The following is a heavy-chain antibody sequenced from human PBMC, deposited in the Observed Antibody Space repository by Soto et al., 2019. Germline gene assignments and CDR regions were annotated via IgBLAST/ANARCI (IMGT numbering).Heavy chain of an antibody. CDR3: ASASPVHGRMLLAEPPFDY. D-gene: IGHD1-1*01. CDR1: GYTFTSYG. Sequence: QVQLVQSGAEVKKPGASVKVSCKASGYTFTSYGISWVRQAPGQGLEWMGWISAYNGNTNYAQKLQGRVTMTTDTSTSTAYRELRSLRSDDTAVYYCASASPVHGRMLLAEPPFDYWGQGTLVTVSS. J-gene: IGHJ4*02. V-gene: IGHV1-18*04. CDR2: ISAYNGNT.